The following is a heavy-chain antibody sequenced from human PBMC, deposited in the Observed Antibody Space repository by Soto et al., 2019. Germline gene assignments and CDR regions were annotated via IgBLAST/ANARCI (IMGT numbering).Heavy chain of an antibody. CDR3: ARVGDYYDSSGYWIGY. D-gene: IGHD3-22*01. J-gene: IGHJ4*02. Sequence: PGGSLRLSCAASGFTFSSYGMHWVRQAPGKGLEWVAVIWYDGSNKYYADSVKGRFTISRDNSKNTLYLQMNSLRAEDTAVYYCARVGDYYDSSGYWIGYWGQGTLVTVSS. CDR2: IWYDGSNK. CDR1: GFTFSSYG. V-gene: IGHV3-33*01.